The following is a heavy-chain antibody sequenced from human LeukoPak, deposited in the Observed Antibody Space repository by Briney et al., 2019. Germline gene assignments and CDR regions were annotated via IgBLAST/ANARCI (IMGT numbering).Heavy chain of an antibody. J-gene: IGHJ4*02. CDR1: GFTFSSYG. Sequence: GSLRLSCAASGFTFSSYGMHWVRLAPGKGLEWVAVISYDGSNKYYADSVKGRFTISRDNSKNTLYLQMNSLRAEDTAVYYCARDLEISGWLVRSLDYWGQGTLVTVSS. D-gene: IGHD6-19*01. V-gene: IGHV3-30*03. CDR2: ISYDGSNK. CDR3: ARDLEISGWLVRSLDY.